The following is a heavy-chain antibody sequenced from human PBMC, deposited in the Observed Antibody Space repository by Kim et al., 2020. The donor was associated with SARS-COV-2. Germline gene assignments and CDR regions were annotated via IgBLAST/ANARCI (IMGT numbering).Heavy chain of an antibody. Sequence: GGSLRLSCAASGFTFSSSWMSWVRQAPGKGLEWVANIKPDGSEKTYVDSVKGRFTISRDNAKNSLYLQMNSLRAEDTAVYYCARGGLRPDYWGQGTLATVSS. CDR2: IKPDGSEK. CDR3: ARGGLRPDY. CDR1: GFTFSSSW. J-gene: IGHJ4*02. V-gene: IGHV3-7*01. D-gene: IGHD3-16*01.